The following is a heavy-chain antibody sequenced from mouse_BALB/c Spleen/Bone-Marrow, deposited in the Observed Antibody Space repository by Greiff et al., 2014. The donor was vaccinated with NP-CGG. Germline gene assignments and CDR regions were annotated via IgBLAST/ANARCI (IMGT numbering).Heavy chain of an antibody. J-gene: IGHJ4*01. Sequence: EVQGVESGGGLVQPGGSRKLSCAASGFTFSSFGMHWVRQAPEKGLEWVAYISSGSSTIYYADTVKGRFIISRDNPKNTLFLQMTSLRSEDTAMYYCARCGGGRFGYAMDYWGQGTSVTVSS. CDR1: GFTFSSFG. V-gene: IGHV5-17*02. CDR3: ARCGGGRFGYAMDY. CDR2: ISSGSSTI.